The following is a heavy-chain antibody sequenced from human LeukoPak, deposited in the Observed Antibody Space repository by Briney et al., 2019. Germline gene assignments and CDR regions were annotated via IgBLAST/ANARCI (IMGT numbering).Heavy chain of an antibody. CDR3: AKARYYYDTSD. CDR1: GFTFSSYA. D-gene: IGHD3-22*01. Sequence: GGSLRLSCAASGFTFSSYAMSWVRQAPGKGLEWVSGISGSGGSTYYADSVKGRFTISRENSKNTLYLQMNSLRAEDTAVYCCAKARYYYDTSDWGQGTLVTVSS. V-gene: IGHV3-23*01. J-gene: IGHJ4*02. CDR2: ISGSGGST.